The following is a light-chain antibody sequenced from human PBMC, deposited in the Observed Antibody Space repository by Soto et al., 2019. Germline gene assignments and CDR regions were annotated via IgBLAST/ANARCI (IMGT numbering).Light chain of an antibody. CDR3: TSYTTSSTIV. J-gene: IGLJ7*01. V-gene: IGLV2-14*03. CDR2: DVS. CDR1: SNDVGGYSY. Sequence: QYALTQPASVSGSPGQSITISWTGTSNDVGGYSYVSWYQQHPGTVPRLLIYDVSDRPSGVSSRFSGSKSGNTASLTISGLQAEDEADYYCTSYTTSSTIVFGGGTQLTVL.